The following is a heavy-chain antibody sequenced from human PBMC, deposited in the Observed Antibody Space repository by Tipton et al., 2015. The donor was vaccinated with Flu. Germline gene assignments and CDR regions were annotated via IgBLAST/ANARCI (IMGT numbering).Heavy chain of an antibody. J-gene: IGHJ4*02. D-gene: IGHD5-12*01. CDR3: ARIPNIVATKKMFDY. CDR1: GGSISTYY. CDR2: IYNDGST. V-gene: IGHV4-59*12. Sequence: TLSLTCTVSGGSISTYYWNWIRQPPGQGLQWIGFIYNDGSTTYNPSLKGRVTMSVDTSNDQFSLNLSSVTAADTAVYYCARIPNIVATKKMFDYWGQGTLVTVSS.